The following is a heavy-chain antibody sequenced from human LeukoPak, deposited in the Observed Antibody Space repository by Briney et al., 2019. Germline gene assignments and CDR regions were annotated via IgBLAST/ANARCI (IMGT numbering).Heavy chain of an antibody. Sequence: GRSLRLSCAASGSIFSEFGMRSVSQPPGKGLEWVAFIRSVGSKKYYADSVKGRFSISRDDSNRTLYLQMTSLRPEDTAFYFCARYSSGWPFDTWGQGTLVTVSS. D-gene: IGHD6-19*01. CDR1: GSIFSEFG. V-gene: IGHV3-30*02. CDR2: IRSVGSKK. J-gene: IGHJ4*02. CDR3: ARYSSGWPFDT.